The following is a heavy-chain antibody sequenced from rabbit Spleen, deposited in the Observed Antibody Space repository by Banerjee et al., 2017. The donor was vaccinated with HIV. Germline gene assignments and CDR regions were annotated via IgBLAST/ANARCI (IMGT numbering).Heavy chain of an antibody. CDR2: IDSGSSGFT. D-gene: IGHD1-1*01. CDR1: GVSFSGNSY. V-gene: IGHV1S40*01. J-gene: IGHJ6*01. CDR3: ARDTSSSFSSYGLDL. Sequence: QSLEESGGDLVKPGASLTLTCIASGVSFSGNSYMCWVRQAPGKGLEWIACIDSGSSGFTYFASWANGRFTISKTSSTTVTLQMTSLTAADTATYFCARDTSSSFSSYGLDLWGPGPLVTVS.